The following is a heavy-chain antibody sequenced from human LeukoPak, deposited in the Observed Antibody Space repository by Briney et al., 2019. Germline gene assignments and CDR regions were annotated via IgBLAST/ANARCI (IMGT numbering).Heavy chain of an antibody. CDR3: ARDERWIQFNY. CDR2: IYYSGST. Sequence: SETLSLTCTVSGGSISNSSSYWGWIRQPPGKGLEWIGSIYYSGSTYYNPSLKSRVTISADTSKNQFSLKLSSVTAADTAIYYCARDERWIQFNYWGQGTLVTVSS. V-gene: IGHV4-39*02. D-gene: IGHD5-18*01. J-gene: IGHJ4*02. CDR1: GGSISNSSSY.